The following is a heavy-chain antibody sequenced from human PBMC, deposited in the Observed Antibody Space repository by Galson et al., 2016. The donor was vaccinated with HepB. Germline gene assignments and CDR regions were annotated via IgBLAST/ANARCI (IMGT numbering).Heavy chain of an antibody. Sequence: SETLSLTCAVSGGSISSSNWWSWVRQPPGKGLEWIGEIYHSGGTNYNPSLKSRVTISLDKSKHQFSLKLSSVTAADTAVYYCARNSRWDYINGMDFWGQGTTVTVSS. CDR3: ARNSRWDYINGMDF. D-gene: IGHD4-11*01. V-gene: IGHV4-4*02. CDR1: GGSISSSNW. CDR2: IYHSGGT. J-gene: IGHJ6*02.